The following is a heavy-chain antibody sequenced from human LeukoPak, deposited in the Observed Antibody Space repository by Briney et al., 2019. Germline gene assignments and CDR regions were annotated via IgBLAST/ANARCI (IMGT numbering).Heavy chain of an antibody. Sequence: GAPVKVSCKVSGYTLTDISIHWVRQAPGKGLEWRGGFDPQDGETISAQKFQGGVTMTAATSTDTAYMELSSLRPEDTAVYYCASETMIPYGMDVWGKGTTVSVPS. CDR2: FDPQDGET. J-gene: IGHJ6*04. CDR3: ASETMIPYGMDV. CDR1: GYTLTDIS. V-gene: IGHV1-24*01. D-gene: IGHD3-22*01.